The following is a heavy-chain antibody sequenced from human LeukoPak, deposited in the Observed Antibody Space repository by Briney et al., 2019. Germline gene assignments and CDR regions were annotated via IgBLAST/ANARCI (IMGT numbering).Heavy chain of an antibody. CDR1: GFTFDDYG. CDR3: AKDMQTVAGLSNYYYYAMAV. D-gene: IGHD6-13*01. J-gene: IGHJ6*02. V-gene: IGHV3-43*02. CDR2: FCAGGGGT. Sequence: GGSLRLSCAASGFTFDDYGMQWVRQVSGKGPQWGSFFCAGGGGTYYADSVKGRFTISRDNSKNSLFLQMNSLRSEDSALYYCAKDMQTVAGLSNYYYYAMAVWGQGTTVTVSS.